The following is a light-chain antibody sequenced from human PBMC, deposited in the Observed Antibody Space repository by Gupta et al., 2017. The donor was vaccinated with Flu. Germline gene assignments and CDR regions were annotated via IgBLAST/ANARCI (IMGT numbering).Light chain of an antibody. V-gene: IGLV1-44*01. J-gene: IGLJ1*01. CDR1: SSNIGSNT. CDR2: GNN. CDR3: AAWDDSLNGHYV. Sequence: QSVLAQPPSASGTPGQRVTISCSGSSSNIGSNTVTWYQQVPGMAPKLLIYGNNQRPSGVPDRFSGSKSGTSASLAINGLQSEDEADYYCAAWDDSLNGHYVFGTGTKVTVL.